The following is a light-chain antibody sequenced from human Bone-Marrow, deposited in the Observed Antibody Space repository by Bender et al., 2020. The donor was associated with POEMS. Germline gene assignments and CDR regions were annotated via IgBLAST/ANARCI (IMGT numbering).Light chain of an antibody. CDR1: SSNIGNHG. CDR3: SACDDSLGGWV. Sequence: QSVVTQPPSLSEAPRQRVTISCSGSSSNIGNHGVNWYHQLPGEAPKLLIYYDDLLTPGVSDRFSASKSGTSASLAISEPQSEDEALYYCSACDDSLGGWVFGERTKL. J-gene: IGLJ3*02. CDR2: YDD. V-gene: IGLV1-36*01.